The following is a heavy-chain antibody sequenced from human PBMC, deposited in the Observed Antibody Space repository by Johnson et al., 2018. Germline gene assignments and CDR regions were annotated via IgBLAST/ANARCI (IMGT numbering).Heavy chain of an antibody. CDR3: GKGLNNYYYMDV. V-gene: IGHV3-30-3*02. Sequence: QVQLVQSGGGVVQPGRSLRLSCAASGFTFSSYAMHWVRQAPGKGLEWVAVISYDGSNKYYADSVKGRFTISRDKSKNSLYLQMNSPRAEDTALYYCGKGLNNYYYMDVWGKGTTVTVS. CDR2: ISYDGSNK. D-gene: IGHD2-8*01. J-gene: IGHJ6*03. CDR1: GFTFSSYA.